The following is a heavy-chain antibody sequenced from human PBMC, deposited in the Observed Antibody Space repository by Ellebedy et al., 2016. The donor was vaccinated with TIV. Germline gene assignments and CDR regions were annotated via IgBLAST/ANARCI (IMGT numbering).Heavy chain of an antibody. Sequence: GESLKISCVASGFSFSNNDMQWVRQAPGKGLEWVSTMGTGGETFYGGPVKGRFTVSRDNAKNSLFLQMNDLRAGDTAVYYCAIVTSSFWFDPWGQGTRVTVSS. CDR2: MGTGGET. J-gene: IGHJ5*02. CDR1: GFSFSNND. V-gene: IGHV3-13*01. CDR3: AIVTSSFWFDP. D-gene: IGHD2-2*01.